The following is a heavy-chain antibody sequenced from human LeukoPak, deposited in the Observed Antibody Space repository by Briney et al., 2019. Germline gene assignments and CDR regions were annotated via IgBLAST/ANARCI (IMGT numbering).Heavy chain of an antibody. V-gene: IGHV4-39*07. Sequence: PSETLSLICTVFGGSISSTSYYWGWVRQPPGKGLEWIGSIYYSGSTFHNPSLKSRVTVAVDTSKNQFSLKLSSVTAADTAVYYCAREANADPALFPFWYFDLWGRGTLITVSS. CDR3: AREANADPALFPFWYFDL. CDR2: IYYSGST. CDR1: GGSISSTSYY. J-gene: IGHJ2*01.